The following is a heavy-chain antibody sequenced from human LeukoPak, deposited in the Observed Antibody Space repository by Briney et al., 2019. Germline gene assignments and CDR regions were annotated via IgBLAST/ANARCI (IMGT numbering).Heavy chain of an antibody. CDR2: IYYSGST. D-gene: IGHD3-22*01. V-gene: IGHV4-59*01. CDR1: GGSISSYY. CDR3: ASRARYYYDSSGAFDI. J-gene: IGHJ3*02. Sequence: TSETLSLTCTVSGGSISSYYWSWLRQPPGQGLEWIGNIYYSGSTNYNPSLKSRVTISVDTSKNQFSLKLSSVTAADTAVYYCASRARYYYDSSGAFDIWGQGTMVTVSS.